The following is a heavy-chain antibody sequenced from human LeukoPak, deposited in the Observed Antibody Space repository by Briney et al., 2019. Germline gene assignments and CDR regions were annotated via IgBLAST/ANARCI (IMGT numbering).Heavy chain of an antibody. J-gene: IGHJ5*02. Sequence: ASVKVSCKASGYTFTSYGISWVRRAPGQGLEWMGWISAYNGNTNYAQKLQGRVTMTTDTSTSTAYMELRSLRSDDTAVYYCARRYSIAVAGPLRSWGQGTLVTVSS. CDR1: GYTFTSYG. D-gene: IGHD6-19*01. CDR3: ARRYSIAVAGPLRS. CDR2: ISAYNGNT. V-gene: IGHV1-18*01.